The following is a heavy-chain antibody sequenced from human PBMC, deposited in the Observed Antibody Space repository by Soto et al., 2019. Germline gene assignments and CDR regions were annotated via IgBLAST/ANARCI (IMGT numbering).Heavy chain of an antibody. CDR2: IYPADSDT. J-gene: IGHJ6*02. Sequence: GETLKISCDGSGESFSSYWIAWVRQVPWEGLECMGIIYPADSDTRYSPSFQGQVTISADKSISTAYLHWNSLKASDTAIYYCARHLTPPHSYCGAMDVWGQGTTVTVSS. CDR3: ARHLTPPHSYCGAMDV. V-gene: IGHV5-51*01. CDR1: GESFSSYW.